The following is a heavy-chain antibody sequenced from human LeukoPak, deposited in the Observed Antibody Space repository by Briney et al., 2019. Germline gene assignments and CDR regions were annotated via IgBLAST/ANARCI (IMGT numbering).Heavy chain of an antibody. D-gene: IGHD5-24*01. V-gene: IGHV4-39*01. CDR2: VFYTGDT. Sequence: SETLSLTCTVSGGSISSSSYFWGWIRQPPEKGLEWIGSVFYTGDTYYSPSLKSRVTLSVDTSKNHFSLRLTSVTAADAAVYYCARVLRDGHNDPSDNWGQGTLVTVSS. J-gene: IGHJ3*02. CDR1: GGSISSSSYF. CDR3: ARVLRDGHNDPSDN.